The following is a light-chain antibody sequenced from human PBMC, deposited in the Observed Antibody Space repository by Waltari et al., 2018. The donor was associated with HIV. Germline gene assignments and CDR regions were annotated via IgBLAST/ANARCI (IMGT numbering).Light chain of an antibody. CDR1: RSNIGSNY. V-gene: IGLV1-47*01. Sequence: QSELPQPPSASGTSGQRVTISCSGSRSNIGSNYVYWYQQVRGKAPKLLIYRNNQRPSGVPDRFSGSKSGTSASLAISGLRSDDEADYYCAAWDGSLSVVLFGGGTKLTVL. CDR2: RNN. J-gene: IGLJ3*02. CDR3: AAWDGSLSVVL.